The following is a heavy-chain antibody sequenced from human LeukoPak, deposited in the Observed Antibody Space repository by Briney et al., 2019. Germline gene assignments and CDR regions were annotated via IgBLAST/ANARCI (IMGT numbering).Heavy chain of an antibody. V-gene: IGHV1-46*01. Sequence: IXXVXQAPGQGLEWMGMIYPRDGSTSYAQRFQDRVTVTRDTSTSTVHMELSGLRSEDTAVYYCARDQEGFDYWGQGTQVTVSS. J-gene: IGHJ4*02. CDR3: ARDQEGFDY. CDR2: IYPRDGST.